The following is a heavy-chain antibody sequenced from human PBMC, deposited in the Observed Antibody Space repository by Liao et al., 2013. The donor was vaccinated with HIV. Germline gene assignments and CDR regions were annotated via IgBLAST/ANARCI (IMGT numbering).Heavy chain of an antibody. Sequence: QVQLQESGPGLVKPSETLSLTCTVSGGSISIYYWSWIRQPAGKGLEWIGRIYARRTTNYNPSLKSRVTMSLDTSKNQFSLRLTSVTAADTAVYYCAREAPHGIGGFDFWGQGALVTVSS. CDR1: GGSISIYY. J-gene: IGHJ3*01. CDR2: IYARRTT. D-gene: IGHD1-26*01. CDR3: AREAPHGIGGFDF. V-gene: IGHV4-4*07.